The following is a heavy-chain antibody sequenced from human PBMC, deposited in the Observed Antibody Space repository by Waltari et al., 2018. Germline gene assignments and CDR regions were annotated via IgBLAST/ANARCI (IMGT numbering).Heavy chain of an antibody. J-gene: IGHJ4*02. CDR2: ISYDGSNK. CDR3: AKGGQLGRIALDY. D-gene: IGHD6-6*01. V-gene: IGHV3-30-3*01. Sequence: QVQLVESGGGVVQPGRSLRLSCAASGFTFSSYAMHWVRQAPGKGLEWVAVISYDGSNKYYADSVKGRFTISRDNSKNTLYLQMNSLRAEDTAVYYCAKGGQLGRIALDYWGQGTLVTVSS. CDR1: GFTFSSYA.